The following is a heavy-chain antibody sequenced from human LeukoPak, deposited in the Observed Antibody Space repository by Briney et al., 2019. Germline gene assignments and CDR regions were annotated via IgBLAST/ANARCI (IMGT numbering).Heavy chain of an antibody. D-gene: IGHD3-22*01. CDR3: ARGLLSGYYYPYFDY. CDR2: IWYDGSNK. J-gene: IGHJ4*02. V-gene: IGHV3-33*01. CDR1: GFTFSSYG. Sequence: GGPLRLSCAASGFTFSSYGMHWVRQAPGKGLEWVAVIWYDGSNKYYADSVKGRFTISRDNSKNTLYLQMNSLRAEDTAVYYCARGLLSGYYYPYFDYWGQGTLVTVSS.